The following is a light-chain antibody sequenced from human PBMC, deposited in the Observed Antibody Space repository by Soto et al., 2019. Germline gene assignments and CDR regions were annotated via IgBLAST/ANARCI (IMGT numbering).Light chain of an antibody. V-gene: IGLV4-69*01. Sequence: QTVVTQSPSASASLGASVKLTCTLSSGHSSSAIAWHQQRPEKGPRFLMRLNSNGSHSKGDGIPDRFSGSSSGAERYLTISSLQSEDEADYYCQTWGAGIRVFGGGTKVTVL. CDR1: SGHSSSA. CDR2: LNSNGSH. CDR3: QTWGAGIRV. J-gene: IGLJ3*02.